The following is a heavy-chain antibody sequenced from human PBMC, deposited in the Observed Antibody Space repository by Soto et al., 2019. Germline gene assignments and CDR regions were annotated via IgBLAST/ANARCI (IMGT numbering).Heavy chain of an antibody. V-gene: IGHV3-30*03. CDR3: AREGVFGLLKIVPLDY. D-gene: IGHD3-3*01. CDR1: GFGFSSYG. Sequence: VQLLESGGGVAQPGRSLRLSCRASGFGFSSYGMLWVRQAPGKGPERVAFISFDRSTRYYAGSVRGRLTISRDNSVNTLYLQLDILRVEDTAMYYCAREGVFGLLKIVPLDYWGKGAQVTVSA. CDR2: ISFDRSTR. J-gene: IGHJ4*02.